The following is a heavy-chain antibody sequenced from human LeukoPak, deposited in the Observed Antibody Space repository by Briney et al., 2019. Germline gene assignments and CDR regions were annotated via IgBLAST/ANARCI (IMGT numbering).Heavy chain of an antibody. CDR1: GYTFTSYG. D-gene: IGHD3-9*01. Sequence: ASVKVSCKASGYTFTSYGISWVRQAPGQGLEWMGWISAYNGNTNYAQKLQGRVTMTTDTSTSTAYIELRSLRSDDTAVYYCARDRILRYFDWLPHDAFDIWGQGTMVTVSS. J-gene: IGHJ3*02. CDR2: ISAYNGNT. CDR3: ARDRILRYFDWLPHDAFDI. V-gene: IGHV1-18*01.